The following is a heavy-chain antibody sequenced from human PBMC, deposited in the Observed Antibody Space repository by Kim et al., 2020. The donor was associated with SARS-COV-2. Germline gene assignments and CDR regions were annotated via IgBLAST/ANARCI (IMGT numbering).Heavy chain of an antibody. CDR2: IIPIFGTA. V-gene: IGHV1-69*13. CDR3: ARDQGGQIWSSGSFYY. Sequence: SVKVSCKASGCTFSSYAISWVRQAPGQGLEWMGGIIPIFGTANYAQKFQGRVTITADESTSTAYMELSSLRSEDTAVYYCARDQGGQIWSSGSFYYWGQGTLVTVSS. CDR1: GCTFSSYA. D-gene: IGHD5-18*01. J-gene: IGHJ4*02.